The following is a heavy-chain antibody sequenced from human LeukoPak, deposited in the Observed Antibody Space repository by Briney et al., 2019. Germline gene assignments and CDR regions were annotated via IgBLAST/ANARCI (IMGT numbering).Heavy chain of an antibody. J-gene: IGHJ3*01. V-gene: IGHV3-74*01. CDR3: ARDRTDDSGVNYNPMFDL. CDR2: INPAGSDT. Sequence: PGGSLRLSCAASGFTFSSHWMHWVRQAPGKGLEWVSRINPAGSDTRYADSVKGRFTISRDNAKNTQYLQMNSLRGEDTAVYYCARDRTDDSGVNYNPMFDLWGQGTMVTVSS. CDR1: GFTFSSHW. D-gene: IGHD3-10*01.